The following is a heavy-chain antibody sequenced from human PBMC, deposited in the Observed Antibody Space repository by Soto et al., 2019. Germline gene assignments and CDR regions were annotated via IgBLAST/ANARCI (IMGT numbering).Heavy chain of an antibody. D-gene: IGHD1-1*01. CDR1: GASISGFY. V-gene: IGHV4-4*07. CDR3: VRDGTKTLRDWFDP. CDR2: IYATGTT. Sequence: SETLSLTCTVSGASISGFYWSWIRKSAGKGLEWIGRIYATGTTDYNPSLKSRVMMSVDTSKKQFSLKLRSVTAADTAVYYCVRDGTKTLRDWFDPWGQGISVDVSS. J-gene: IGHJ5*02.